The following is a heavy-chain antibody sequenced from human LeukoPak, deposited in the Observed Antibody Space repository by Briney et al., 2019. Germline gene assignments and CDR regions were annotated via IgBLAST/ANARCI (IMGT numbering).Heavy chain of an antibody. CDR1: GYTLTELS. Sequence: GASVKVSCKVSGYTLTELSMHWVRQAPGKGLEWMGGFDPEDGETIYAQKFQGRVTMTEDTSTDTAYMELSSLRSEDTAVYYCATDGGQACSSTSCYALDYWGQGTLVTVSS. D-gene: IGHD2-2*01. V-gene: IGHV1-24*01. CDR3: ATDGGQACSSTSCYALDY. J-gene: IGHJ4*02. CDR2: FDPEDGET.